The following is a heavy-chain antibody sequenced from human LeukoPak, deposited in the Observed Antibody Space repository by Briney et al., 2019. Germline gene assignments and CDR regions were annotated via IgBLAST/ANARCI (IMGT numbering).Heavy chain of an antibody. CDR1: GFTFSSYA. CDR2: ISGSGGST. CDR3: TRRLDD. J-gene: IGHJ4*02. Sequence: PGGSLRLSCAASGFTFSSYAMSWVRQAPGKGLEWVSAISGSGGSTYYADSVKGRFTISRDNAQNSLYLQMNGLRVEDTAVYYCTRRLDDWGQGTLVTVS. V-gene: IGHV3-23*01. D-gene: IGHD3-16*01.